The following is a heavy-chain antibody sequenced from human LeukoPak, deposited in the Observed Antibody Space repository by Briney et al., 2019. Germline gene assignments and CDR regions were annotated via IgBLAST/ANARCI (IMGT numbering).Heavy chain of an antibody. CDR1: GFTFSSYT. D-gene: IGHD2-21*02. J-gene: IGHJ1*01. CDR2: ISSSSSHI. V-gene: IGHV3-21*01. Sequence: GGSLRLSCAASGFTFSSYTMNWVRKAPGKGLEYVSSISSSSSHIYYADSVKGRFTISRDNTKSSLYLQMNSLRAEDMAVYYCARGYCGGDCYGDWGQSTLVTVSS. CDR3: ARGYCGGDCYGD.